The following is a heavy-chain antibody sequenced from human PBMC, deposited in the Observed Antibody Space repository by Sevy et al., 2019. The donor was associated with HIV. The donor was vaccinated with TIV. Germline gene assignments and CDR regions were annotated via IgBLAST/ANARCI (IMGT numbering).Heavy chain of an antibody. D-gene: IGHD5-12*01. CDR2: VYHTGST. J-gene: IGHJ5*02. Sequence: SETLSLTCTVSGGSISVYYWSWIRQPPGKELEYIGYVYHTGSTNYNPSLKSRVTISADTSNNQFSLKLTSVTAADTAVYYCARAPPVRSGDDSLNWFDPWGQGTLVTVSS. V-gene: IGHV4-59*01. CDR1: GGSISVYY. CDR3: ARAPPVRSGDDSLNWFDP.